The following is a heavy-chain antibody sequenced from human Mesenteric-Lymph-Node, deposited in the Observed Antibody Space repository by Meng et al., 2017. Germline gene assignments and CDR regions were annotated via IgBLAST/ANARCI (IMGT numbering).Heavy chain of an antibody. D-gene: IGHD6-13*01. V-gene: IGHV3-74*01. CDR2: INSDGSST. CDR3: ARDSSSWQGKPHNWFDP. Sequence: GESLKISCAASGFTFSSYWMHWVRQAPGKGLVWVSRINSDGSSTSYADSVKGRFTISRDNAKNTLYLQMNSLRAEDTAVYYCARDSSSWQGKPHNWFDPWGQGTLVTVSS. J-gene: IGHJ5*02. CDR1: GFTFSSYW.